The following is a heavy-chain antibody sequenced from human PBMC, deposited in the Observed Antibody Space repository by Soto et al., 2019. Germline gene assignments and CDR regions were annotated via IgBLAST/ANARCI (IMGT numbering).Heavy chain of an antibody. D-gene: IGHD4-4*01. J-gene: IGHJ6*02. CDR2: ISYDGSNK. V-gene: IGHV3-30-3*01. CDR3: ASSMTTVTYYYYYGVDV. Sequence: GGSLRLSCAASGFTFSSYAMHWVRQAPGKGLEWVAVISYDGSNKYYADSVKGRFTISRDNSKNTLYLQMNSLRAEDTAVYYCASSMTTVTYYYYYGVDVWGQGTTVTVSS. CDR1: GFTFSSYA.